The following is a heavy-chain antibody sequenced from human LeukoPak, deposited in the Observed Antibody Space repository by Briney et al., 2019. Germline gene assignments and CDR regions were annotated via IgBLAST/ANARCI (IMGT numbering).Heavy chain of an antibody. Sequence: SETLSLTCAVYGGSFSGYYWSWIRQPPGKGLEWIGEINHSGSTNYNPSLKSRVTISVDTSKNQFSLKLSSMTAADTAVYYCTRGPAKGWFDPWGQGTLVTVSS. CDR3: TRGPAKGWFDP. CDR2: INHSGST. J-gene: IGHJ5*02. CDR1: GGSFSGYY. V-gene: IGHV4-34*01.